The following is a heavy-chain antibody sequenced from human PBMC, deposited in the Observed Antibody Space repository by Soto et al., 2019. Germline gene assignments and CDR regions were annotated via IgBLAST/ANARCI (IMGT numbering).Heavy chain of an antibody. D-gene: IGHD2-2*01. J-gene: IGHJ4*02. CDR1: GDSMTSGDYS. CDR2: IYRTGNT. V-gene: IGHV4-30-2*01. CDR3: ARGDYQYSIDY. Sequence: LSLTFTVSGDSMTSGDYSWSWIRQPPGKGLEWLGYIYRTGNTHYSPSLKSRVSISQDRSKNQFSLELTSVTAADTAVYYCARGDYQYSIDYWGQGTLVTVSS.